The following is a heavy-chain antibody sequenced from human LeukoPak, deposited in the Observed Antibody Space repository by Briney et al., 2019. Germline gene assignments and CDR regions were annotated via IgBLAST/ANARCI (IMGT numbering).Heavy chain of an antibody. CDR1: GGSISSYY. J-gene: IGHJ4*02. CDR2: IYTSGST. D-gene: IGHD1-26*01. V-gene: IGHV4-4*07. Sequence: SETLSLTCTVSGGSISSYYWSWIRQPAGKGLEWIGRIYTSGSTNYNPSLKSRVTISVDKSKNQFSLKLSSVTAADTAVYYCARGGVGATPFDYWGQGTLVTVSS. CDR3: ARGGVGATPFDY.